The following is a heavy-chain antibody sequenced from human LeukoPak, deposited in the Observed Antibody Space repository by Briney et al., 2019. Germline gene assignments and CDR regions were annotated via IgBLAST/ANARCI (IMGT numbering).Heavy chain of an antibody. V-gene: IGHV4-34*01. CDR3: ARRGRGWLRYFDY. CDR2: INHSGST. CDR1: GGSFSGYY. Sequence: PSETLSLTCAVYGGSFSGYYWSWIRQPPGKGLEWIGEINHSGSTNYNPSLKSRVTISVDTSKNQFSLKLSSVTAADTAVYYCARRGRGWLRYFDYWGQGTLVTVSS. J-gene: IGHJ4*02. D-gene: IGHD3-9*01.